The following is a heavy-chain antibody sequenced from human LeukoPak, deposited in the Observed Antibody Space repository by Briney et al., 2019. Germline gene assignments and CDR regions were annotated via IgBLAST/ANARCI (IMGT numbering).Heavy chain of an antibody. D-gene: IGHD1-26*01. CDR3: ARDKEGELYGDAFDI. CDR2: ISAYNGNT. Sequence: ASVKVSCKASGYTFTSYGISWVRQAPGQGLEWMGWISAYNGNTNYAQKPQGRVTMTTDTSTSTAYMELRSLRSDDTAVYYCARDKEGELYGDAFDIWGQGTMVTVSS. J-gene: IGHJ3*02. CDR1: GYTFTSYG. V-gene: IGHV1-18*01.